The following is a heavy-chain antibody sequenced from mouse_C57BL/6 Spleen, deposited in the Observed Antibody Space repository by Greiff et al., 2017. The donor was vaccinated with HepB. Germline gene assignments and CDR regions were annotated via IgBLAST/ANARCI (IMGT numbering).Heavy chain of an antibody. Sequence: QVQLQQPGAELVKPGASVKLSCKASGYTFTSYWMQWVKQRPGQGLEWIGEIDPSDSYTNYNQKFKGKATLTVDTSSSTAYMQLSSLTSEDSAVYYCARWRVTTGEAFVDWGQGTTLTVSS. D-gene: IGHD2-2*01. CDR3: ARWRVTTGEAFVD. V-gene: IGHV1-50*01. CDR2: IDPSDSYT. CDR1: GYTFTSYW. J-gene: IGHJ2*01.